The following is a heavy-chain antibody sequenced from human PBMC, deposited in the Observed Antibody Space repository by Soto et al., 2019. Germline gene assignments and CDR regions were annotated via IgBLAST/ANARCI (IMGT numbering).Heavy chain of an antibody. J-gene: IGHJ4*02. CDR2: ISAYNGNT. V-gene: IGHV1-18*04. Sequence: SVKVSCNASGYTFTRYGITWFRQAPGQGLEWMGWISAYNGNTNYAQKLQGRVTMTTDTSTSTAYMELRSLRSDDTAVSYGSRGIAPAGKFPWGQGTLVTVSS. CDR3: SRGIAPAGKFP. CDR1: GYTFTRYG. D-gene: IGHD6-13*01.